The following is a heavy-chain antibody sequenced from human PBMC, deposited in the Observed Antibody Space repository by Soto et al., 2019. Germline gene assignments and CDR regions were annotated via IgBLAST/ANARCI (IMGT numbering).Heavy chain of an antibody. D-gene: IGHD6-13*01. CDR1: GGSISSYY. Sequence: SETLSLTCTVSGGSISSYYWSWIRQPPGKGLEWIGYIYYSGSTNYNPSLKSRVTISVDTSKNQFSLKLSSVTAADTAVYYCARKEAAAGSGFDYWGQGTLVTVSS. V-gene: IGHV4-59*01. J-gene: IGHJ4*02. CDR3: ARKEAAAGSGFDY. CDR2: IYYSGST.